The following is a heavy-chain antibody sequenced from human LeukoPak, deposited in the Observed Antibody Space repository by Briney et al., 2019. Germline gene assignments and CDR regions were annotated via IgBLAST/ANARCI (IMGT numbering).Heavy chain of an antibody. J-gene: IGHJ4*02. Sequence: GGSLRLSCAASGFTFSNFGMHWVRQAPGKGQEWVAVIWFDGSNKYYADSVKGRFTISRDNSKNTLYLQMDSLRAEDTALYYCARDESSGSLHFDYWGQGTLVTVSS. CDR2: IWFDGSNK. CDR3: ARDESSGSLHFDY. D-gene: IGHD3-10*01. CDR1: GFTFSNFG. V-gene: IGHV3-33*01.